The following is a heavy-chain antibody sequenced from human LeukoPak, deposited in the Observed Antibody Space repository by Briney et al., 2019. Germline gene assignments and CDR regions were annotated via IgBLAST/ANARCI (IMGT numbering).Heavy chain of an antibody. CDR2: ITGSSYNK. J-gene: IGHJ4*02. D-gene: IGHD1-26*01. CDR1: GFTFSDYA. CDR3: GVGASSASEFDY. V-gene: IGHV3-21*01. Sequence: GGSLRLSCAASGFTFSDYALNWVRQAPGKGLEWISSITGSSYNKYYAESLKGRVTISKENAKNSLYLQMDSLRAEDTAVYYCGVGASSASEFDYWGQGTLVTVSS.